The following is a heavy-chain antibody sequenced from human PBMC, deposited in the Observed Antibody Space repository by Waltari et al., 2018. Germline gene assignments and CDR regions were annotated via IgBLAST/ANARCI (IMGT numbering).Heavy chain of an antibody. D-gene: IGHD6-13*01. J-gene: IGHJ3*02. CDR1: GYSLSYYW. CDR3: ARPGVGIEDPRAGFDI. V-gene: IGHV5-51*01. Sequence: EVQLVQSGTEVKKPGESLIISCQVSGYSLSYYWIAWVRQVPGKGLEWMGIISLGDSDTRYSPSFQGQVTISADKSISTAYLQWSSLKASDTAMYYCARPGVGIEDPRAGFDIWGQGTMVTVSS. CDR2: ISLGDSDT.